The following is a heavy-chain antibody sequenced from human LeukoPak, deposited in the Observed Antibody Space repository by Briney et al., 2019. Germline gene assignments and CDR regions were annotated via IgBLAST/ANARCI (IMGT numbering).Heavy chain of an antibody. Sequence: GGSLRLSCAASGFTFSSYAMSWVRQAPGKGPEWVSGISGSGGYTYYADSVKGRVTISRDNFKNALYLQMNSLRAEDTAVYYCAKGGSSWSEIDYWGQGTLVTVSS. V-gene: IGHV3-23*01. CDR3: AKGGSSWSEIDY. CDR2: ISGSGGYT. CDR1: GFTFSSYA. J-gene: IGHJ4*02. D-gene: IGHD6-13*01.